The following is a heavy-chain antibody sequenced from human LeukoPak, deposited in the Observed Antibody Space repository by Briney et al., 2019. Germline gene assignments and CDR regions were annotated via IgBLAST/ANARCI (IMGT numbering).Heavy chain of an antibody. D-gene: IGHD3-22*01. V-gene: IGHV3-23*01. CDR2: ISGSGGST. J-gene: IGHJ4*02. CDR3: AKPADYYDTSGYYYRLYYFDY. CDR1: GFTFSSYA. Sequence: PGGSLRLSCAASGFTFSSYAMSWVRQAPGKGLEWVSSISGSGGSTFYADSVKGRFTISRDNSRNTLYLQMNSLRAEDTAVYYCAKPADYYDTSGYYYRLYYFDYWGQGTLVTVSS.